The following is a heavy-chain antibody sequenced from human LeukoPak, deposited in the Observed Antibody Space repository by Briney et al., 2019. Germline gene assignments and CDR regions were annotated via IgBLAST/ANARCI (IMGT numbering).Heavy chain of an antibody. J-gene: IGHJ4*02. D-gene: IGHD5-12*01. CDR1: GYSISSSYY. Sequence: PSETLSLTCTVSGYSISSSYYWSWIRQPPGKGLEWIGYIYYSGSTNYNPSLKSRVTISVDTSKNQFSLKLSSVTAADTAVYYCARAGYSGYDYFDYWGQGTLVTVSS. CDR2: IYYSGST. CDR3: ARAGYSGYDYFDY. V-gene: IGHV4-61*01.